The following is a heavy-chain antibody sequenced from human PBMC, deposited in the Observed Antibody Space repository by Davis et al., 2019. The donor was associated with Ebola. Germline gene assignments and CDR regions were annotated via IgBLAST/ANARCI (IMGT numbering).Heavy chain of an antibody. J-gene: IGHJ6*03. CDR3: ARMGSDIPNRYYYYYMDV. Sequence: PGGSLRLSCAASGFMFSDYYMGWIRQSPGKGLEWISYIDFSNSYANYADSVKGRFTISRDTAENSLYLQMNSLRAEDTAVYYCARMGSDIPNRYYYYYMDVWGKGTTVTVSS. D-gene: IGHD2-15*01. CDR2: IDFSNSYA. V-gene: IGHV3-11*06. CDR1: GFMFSDYY.